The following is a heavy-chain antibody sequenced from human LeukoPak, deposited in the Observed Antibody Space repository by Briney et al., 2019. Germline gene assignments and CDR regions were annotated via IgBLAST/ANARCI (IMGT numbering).Heavy chain of an antibody. CDR3: ARAPRTGTTSGRWFDP. Sequence: ASVKVSCKASGYTFTSYYMHLVRQPPGQGLEWMGIINPSGGSTSYAQKFQGRVTMTRHMSTSTVYMELSSLRSEDTAVYYCARAPRTGTTSGRWFDPWGQGTLVTVSS. CDR1: GYTFTSYY. CDR2: INPSGGST. J-gene: IGHJ5*02. V-gene: IGHV1-46*01. D-gene: IGHD1-7*01.